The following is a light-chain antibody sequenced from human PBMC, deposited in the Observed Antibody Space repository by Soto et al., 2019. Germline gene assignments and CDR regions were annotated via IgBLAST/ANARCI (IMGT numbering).Light chain of an antibody. V-gene: IGLV1-51*01. Sequence: QSVLTQPPSVSAAPGQTVTISCSGSSSNIGNNYVSWYQQLPGTAPKLLIYDNNKRTSGIPDRFSGPKSGTSATLGITGLQTGDEADYYCGTWDSSLSAGVFGTGTKVTVL. CDR3: GTWDSSLSAGV. CDR1: SSNIGNNY. J-gene: IGLJ1*01. CDR2: DNN.